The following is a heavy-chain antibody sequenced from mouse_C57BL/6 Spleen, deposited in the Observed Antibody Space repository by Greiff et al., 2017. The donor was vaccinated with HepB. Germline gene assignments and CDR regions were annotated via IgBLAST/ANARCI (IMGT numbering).Heavy chain of an antibody. V-gene: IGHV5-9-1*02. CDR1: GFTFSSYA. D-gene: IGHD1-1*01. Sequence: EVKLVESGEGLVKPGGSLKLSCAASGFTFSSYAMSWVRQTPEKRLEWVAYISSGGDYIYYADTVKGRFTISRDNARNTLYLQMSSLKSEDTAMYYCTRGGYYGPHYYAMDYWGQGTSVTVSS. CDR3: TRGGYYGPHYYAMDY. CDR2: ISSGGDYI. J-gene: IGHJ4*01.